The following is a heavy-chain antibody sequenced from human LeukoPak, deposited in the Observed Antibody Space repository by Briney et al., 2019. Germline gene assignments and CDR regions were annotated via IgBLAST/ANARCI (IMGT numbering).Heavy chain of an antibody. CDR1: GFTFSSYA. D-gene: IGHD5-18*01. CDR3: AKVSGYSYGLTAPLDY. CDR2: ISGSGGST. Sequence: GGSLRLSCAASGFTFSSYAMSWVRQAPGKGLEWVSAISGSGGSTYYADSVKGRFTIFRDNSKNTLYLQMNSLRAEDTAVYYCAKVSGYSYGLTAPLDYWGQGTLVTVSS. J-gene: IGHJ4*02. V-gene: IGHV3-23*01.